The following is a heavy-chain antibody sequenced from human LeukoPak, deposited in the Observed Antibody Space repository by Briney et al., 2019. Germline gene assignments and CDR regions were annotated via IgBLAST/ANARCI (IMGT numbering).Heavy chain of an antibody. CDR3: ASYPHYGDYYRLDY. CDR1: GGTFSSYA. V-gene: IGHV1-69*05. Sequence: SVKVSCKASGGTFSSYAISWVRHAPGQGLEWMGRIIPIFGTANYAQKFQGRVTITTDESTSTAYMELSSLRSDDTAVYYCASYPHYGDYYRLDYWGQGTLVTVSS. D-gene: IGHD4-17*01. CDR2: IIPIFGTA. J-gene: IGHJ4*02.